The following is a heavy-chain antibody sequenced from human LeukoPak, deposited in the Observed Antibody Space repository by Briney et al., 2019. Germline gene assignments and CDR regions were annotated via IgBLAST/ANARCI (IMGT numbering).Heavy chain of an antibody. D-gene: IGHD3-22*01. CDR2: MSTTGGGK. Sequence: GGSLRLSCAASGFTFTSYEMNWVRQAPGKGLEWVSGMSTTGGGKYYADSVKGRFTISRDNSKNTLYLQMNSLRAEDTAVYYCANDGFDYYDTSGYSYFHYWGQGTLVTVSS. CDR1: GFTFTSYE. J-gene: IGHJ4*02. CDR3: ANDGFDYYDTSGYSYFHY. V-gene: IGHV3-23*01.